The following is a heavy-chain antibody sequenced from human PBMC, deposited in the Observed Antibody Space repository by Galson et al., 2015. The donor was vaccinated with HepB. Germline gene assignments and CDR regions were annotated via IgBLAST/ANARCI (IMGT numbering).Heavy chain of an antibody. Sequence: SLRLSCAASGFSFNTSAMRWGRQAPGKALEWVSSITGIGDRQRYVDSVKGRFTVSCDSSESTLYLQMSSLRPDDTALYYCARHICDNTYYCHLDYWGLGTLVTVSS. CDR2: ITGIGDRQ. CDR1: GFSFNTSA. J-gene: IGHJ4*02. V-gene: IGHV3-23*01. CDR3: ARHICDNTYYCHLDY. D-gene: IGHD3-10*01.